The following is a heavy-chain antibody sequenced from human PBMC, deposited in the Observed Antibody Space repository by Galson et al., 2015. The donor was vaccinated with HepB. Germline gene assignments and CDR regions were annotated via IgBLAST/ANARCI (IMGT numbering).Heavy chain of an antibody. CDR1: GFTFDDYA. Sequence: SLRLSCAASGFTFDDYALNWVRQAAGNGLEWVSGISGSGGSTYYADSVKGRFTISRDNSKNTLYLQMNSLRAEDTAVYYCAKARHQPRPGHYYYDSSGYDGFDYWGQGTLVTVSS. J-gene: IGHJ4*02. V-gene: IGHV3-23*01. CDR2: ISGSGGST. D-gene: IGHD3-22*01. CDR3: AKARHQPRPGHYYYDSSGYDGFDY.